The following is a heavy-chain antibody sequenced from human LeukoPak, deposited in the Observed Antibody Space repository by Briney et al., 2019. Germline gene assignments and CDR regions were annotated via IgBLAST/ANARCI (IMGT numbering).Heavy chain of an antibody. D-gene: IGHD6-19*01. CDR1: GFTFSSYR. Sequence: GSLRLSCAASGFTFSSYRMNWVRQPTGKGLEWIGEIHHSGSTHYNPSLKSRLTISVDKSKNQSSLKLTSVTAADTAVYYCAERGSGWYFHNWGQGTLVTVSS. CDR3: AERGSGWYFHN. J-gene: IGHJ4*02. V-gene: IGHV4-4*02. CDR2: IHHSGST.